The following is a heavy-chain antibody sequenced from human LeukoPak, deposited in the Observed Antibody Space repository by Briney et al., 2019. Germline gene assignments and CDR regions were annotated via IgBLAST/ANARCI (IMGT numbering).Heavy chain of an antibody. CDR1: GFTFSSYE. CDR3: AREGFYYFDF. V-gene: IGHV3-48*03. Sequence: HPGGSLRLSCAASGFTFSSYEMNWVRQAPGKGLEWVSYISSSGSTIYYADSVKGRFTISRDNAKNLLYLQMNSLRAEDTAVYYCAREGFYYFDFWGQGALVTVAS. CDR2: ISSSGSTI. J-gene: IGHJ4*01.